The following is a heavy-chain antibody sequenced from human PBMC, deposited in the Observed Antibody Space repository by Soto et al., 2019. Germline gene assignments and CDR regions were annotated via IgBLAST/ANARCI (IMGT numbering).Heavy chain of an antibody. CDR1: GFSISNGYY. CDR2: NYHTGSP. D-gene: IGHD3-10*01. CDR3: ATGSYFDY. J-gene: IGHJ4*02. Sequence: PSETLSLTCAVSGFSISNGYYWGWIRQPPGQGLEWIGSNYHTGSPYYNPSLKSRVTISVDTSKNQVSLKLSSVTAADTAVYYCATGSYFDYWGQGTLVTVSS. V-gene: IGHV4-38-2*01.